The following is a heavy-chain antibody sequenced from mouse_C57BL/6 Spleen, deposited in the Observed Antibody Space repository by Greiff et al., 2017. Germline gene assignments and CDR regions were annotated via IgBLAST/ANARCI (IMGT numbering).Heavy chain of an antibody. CDR1: GYTFTSYW. V-gene: IGHV1-69*01. CDR2: IDPSDSYT. Sequence: QVQLKESGAELVMPGASVKLSCKASGYTFTSYWMHWVKQRPGQGLEWIGEIDPSDSYTNYNQKFKGKSTLTVDKSSSTAYMQLSSLTSEDSAVYYCARRFRYGSTYAWFAYWGQGTLVTVSA. D-gene: IGHD1-1*01. J-gene: IGHJ3*01. CDR3: ARRFRYGSTYAWFAY.